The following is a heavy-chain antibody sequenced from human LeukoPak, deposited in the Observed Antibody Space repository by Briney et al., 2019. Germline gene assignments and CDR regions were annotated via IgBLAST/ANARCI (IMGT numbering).Heavy chain of an antibody. Sequence: PGGSLRLSCAASGLTFSNYNMNWVRQPPGKGLQWVSYISSSSNIIYYADSVKGRFTISRDNAKNSLFLQMNSLRAEDTAVYYCAKGSTSTVTPTDYWGQGTLVTVSS. CDR2: ISSSSNII. CDR1: GLTFSNYN. V-gene: IGHV3-48*01. J-gene: IGHJ4*02. D-gene: IGHD4-17*01. CDR3: AKGSTSTVTPTDY.